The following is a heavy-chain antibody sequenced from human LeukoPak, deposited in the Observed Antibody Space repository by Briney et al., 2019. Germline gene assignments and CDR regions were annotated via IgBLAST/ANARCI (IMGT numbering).Heavy chain of an antibody. CDR3: ARSRMYCSGGSCYDLWDYYYYGMDV. D-gene: IGHD2-15*01. CDR1: GFTFSSYS. CDR2: ISSSSSTI. Sequence: PGGSLRLSCAASGFTFSSYSMNWVRQAPGKGLEWVSYISSSSSTIYYADSVKGRFTISRDNAKNSLYLQMNSLRAEDTAVYYCARSRMYCSGGSCYDLWDYYYYGMDVWGQGTTVTVSS. V-gene: IGHV3-48*01. J-gene: IGHJ6*02.